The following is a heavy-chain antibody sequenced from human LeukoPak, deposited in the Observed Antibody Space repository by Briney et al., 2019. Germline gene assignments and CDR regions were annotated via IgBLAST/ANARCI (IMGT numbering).Heavy chain of an antibody. J-gene: IGHJ4*02. CDR2: ISGSGSSI. Sequence: PGGSLRLSCAASGFTFSDYYMSWVRQAPGKGLEWVSYISGSGSSIYQADSVKGRFTISRDNAKNSLYLQMYSLRAEDTAVYYCARGKISYDTSGYPIFHYWGQGTLVTVSS. V-gene: IGHV3-11*01. CDR3: ARGKISYDTSGYPIFHY. D-gene: IGHD3-22*01. CDR1: GFTFSDYY.